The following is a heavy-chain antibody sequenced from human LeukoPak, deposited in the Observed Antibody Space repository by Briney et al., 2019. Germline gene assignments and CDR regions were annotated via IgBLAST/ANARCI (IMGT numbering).Heavy chain of an antibody. CDR2: INPNSGGT. D-gene: IGHD6-13*01. CDR3: ARAQRSSWATHYYYMDV. Sequence: ASVKVSCKASGYTFTGYYMHWVRQAPGQGLEWMGWINPNSGGTNYAQKFQGRVTMTRDTSISTAYMELSRPRSDDTAVYYCARAQRSSWATHYYYMDVWGKGTTVTVSS. CDR1: GYTFTGYY. J-gene: IGHJ6*03. V-gene: IGHV1-2*02.